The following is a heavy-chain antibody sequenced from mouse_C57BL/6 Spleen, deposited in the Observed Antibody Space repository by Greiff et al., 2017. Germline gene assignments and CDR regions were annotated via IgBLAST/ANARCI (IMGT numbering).Heavy chain of an antibody. V-gene: IGHV1-64*01. D-gene: IGHD2-4*01. CDR2: IYPNSGST. Sequence: VQLQQPGAELVKPGASVKLSCKASGYTFTSYWMHWVKQRPGQGLEWIGMIYPNSGSTNYNEKFKSKATLTVDKTSSTAYMHLSSLTSEDSAFYSCAQDYGEYAMAYWGQGTSVTVSA. CDR3: AQDYGEYAMAY. CDR1: GYTFTSYW. J-gene: IGHJ4*01.